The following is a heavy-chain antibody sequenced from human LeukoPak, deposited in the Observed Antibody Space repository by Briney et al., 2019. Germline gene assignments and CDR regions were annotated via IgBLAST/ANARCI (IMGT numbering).Heavy chain of an antibody. Sequence: GGSLRLSCAASGFIFSGYWMTWVRQAPGKGLEWVANIKQDGSEKYYVDSVKGRFTISRDNAKNSLYLQMNSLRAEDTAVYYCARRVSAAGRGTDYWGQGTLVTVSS. J-gene: IGHJ4*02. CDR2: IKQDGSEK. CDR1: GFIFSGYW. CDR3: ARRVSAAGRGTDY. D-gene: IGHD6-13*01. V-gene: IGHV3-7*01.